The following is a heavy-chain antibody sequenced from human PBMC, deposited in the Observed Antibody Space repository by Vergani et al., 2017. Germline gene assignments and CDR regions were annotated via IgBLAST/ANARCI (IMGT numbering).Heavy chain of an antibody. CDR2: IKTKIVGGTT. D-gene: IGHD1-7*01. V-gene: IGHV3-15*01. CDR1: GFTFSNAW. CDR3: AKDVLGITGTWALGYYYVVV. Sequence: EVQLVESGGGLVKPGGSLRLSCAASGFTFSNAWMIWVRQAPGKGLEWVGRIKTKIVGGTTDYAAPVKGRFTISRYDSKNTLYLQMNSLIAEDTSVYYCAKDVLGITGTWALGYYYVVVWGKGTTVTVSS. J-gene: IGHJ6*03.